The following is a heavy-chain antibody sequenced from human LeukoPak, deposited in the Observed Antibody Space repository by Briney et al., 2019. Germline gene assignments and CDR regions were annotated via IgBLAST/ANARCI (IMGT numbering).Heavy chain of an antibody. Sequence: GGSLRLSCAASGFTVSSDYMGWLRQAPGKGLQYVSIIYSGGNTYYADSVKGRFTISRDNSRKTLYLQMNSLRAEDTAVYYCARDSHKLRSSPYFSILDCWGEEALVSVSS. CDR2: IYSGGNT. J-gene: IGHJ4*02. CDR1: GFTVSSDY. V-gene: IGHV3-66*02. CDR3: ARDSHKLRSSPYFSILDC. D-gene: IGHD2-2*01.